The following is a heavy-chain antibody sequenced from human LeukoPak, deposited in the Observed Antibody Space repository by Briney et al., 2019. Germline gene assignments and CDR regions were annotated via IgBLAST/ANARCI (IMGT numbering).Heavy chain of an antibody. CDR3: ARGSNWNGPDY. CDR1: GGSFSGYS. CDR2: INHSGST. Sequence: PSETLSLNCAVYGGSFSGYSWSWIRQPPGKGLEWIGEINHSGSTNYNPSLKSRVTISVDTSKNQFSLKLSSVTAADTAVYYCARGSNWNGPDYWGQGTLVTVNS. D-gene: IGHD1-1*01. V-gene: IGHV4-34*01. J-gene: IGHJ4*02.